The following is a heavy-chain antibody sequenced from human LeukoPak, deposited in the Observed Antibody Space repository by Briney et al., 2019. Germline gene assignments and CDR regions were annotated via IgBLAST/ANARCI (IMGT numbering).Heavy chain of an antibody. D-gene: IGHD3-10*01. V-gene: IGHV4-34*01. CDR3: ARPRVRGVIIRGFDY. CDR1: GGSFSGYY. J-gene: IGHJ4*01. CDR2: INHSGST. Sequence: SETLSLTCAVYGGSFSGYYWSWIRQPPGKGLEWIGEINHSGSTNYNPSLKSRVTISVDTSKNQFSLKLGSVTAADTAVYYCARPRVRGVIIRGFDYWGQGTLVTVPS.